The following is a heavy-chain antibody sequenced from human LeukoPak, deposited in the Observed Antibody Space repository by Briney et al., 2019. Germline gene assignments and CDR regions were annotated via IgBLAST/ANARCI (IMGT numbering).Heavy chain of an antibody. Sequence: PSETLSLTCTVSGYSISSGYYWGWIRQPPGKGLEWIGSIYHSGSTYYNPSLKSRVSISVDKSENQFSLRLTSVTAADTAVYYCVRNGYYSADSWGQGTLVTVPS. CDR1: GYSISSGYY. J-gene: IGHJ4*02. CDR3: VRNGYYSADS. V-gene: IGHV4-38-2*02. D-gene: IGHD4-17*01. CDR2: IYHSGST.